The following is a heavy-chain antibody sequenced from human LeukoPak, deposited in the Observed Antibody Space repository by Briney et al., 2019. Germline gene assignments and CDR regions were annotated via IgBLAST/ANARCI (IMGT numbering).Heavy chain of an antibody. V-gene: IGHV3-23*01. CDR1: GFTYRRYA. J-gene: IGHJ3*02. CDR3: AKQHDFLRIFDI. Sequence: PGGSLRLSCAASGFTYRRYAMTWVRQAPGKGLEWGSDISDTGGSTYYADSVRGRFTISRDNSKNTLYLQMNSLGAEDTAVYFCAKQHDFLRIFDIWGQGTMVTVSS. CDR2: ISDTGGST. D-gene: IGHD2-21*02.